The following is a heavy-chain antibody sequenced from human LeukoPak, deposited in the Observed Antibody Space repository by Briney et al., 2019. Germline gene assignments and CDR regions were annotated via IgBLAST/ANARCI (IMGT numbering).Heavy chain of an antibody. Sequence: SETLSLTCAVYGGSFSGYYWSWIRQPPGKGLEWIGEINHSGSTSYNPSLKSRVTISVDTSRNQFSLQLTSMTAADTAVYDCARGCAGNYGVNWCWFDPWGQGTLVTVSS. CDR1: GGSFSGYY. CDR2: INHSGST. CDR3: ARGCAGNYGVNWCWFDP. J-gene: IGHJ5*02. V-gene: IGHV4-34*01. D-gene: IGHD4-17*01.